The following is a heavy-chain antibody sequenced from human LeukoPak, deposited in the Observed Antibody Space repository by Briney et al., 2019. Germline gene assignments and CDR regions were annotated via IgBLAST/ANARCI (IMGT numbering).Heavy chain of an antibody. CDR2: IYTSGST. J-gene: IGHJ4*02. Sequence: SETLSLTCTVSGGSISSYYWSWIWQPPGKGLEWIGYIYTSGSTNYNPSLKSRVTISVDTSKNQFSLKLSSVTAADTAVYYCARQYSSSWSFDYWGQGTLVTVSS. D-gene: IGHD6-13*01. V-gene: IGHV4-4*09. CDR1: GGSISSYY. CDR3: ARQYSSSWSFDY.